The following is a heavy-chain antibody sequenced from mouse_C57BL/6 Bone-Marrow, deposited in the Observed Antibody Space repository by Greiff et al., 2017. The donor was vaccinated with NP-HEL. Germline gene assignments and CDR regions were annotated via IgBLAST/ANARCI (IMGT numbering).Heavy chain of an antibody. CDR2: INPNNGGT. CDR1: GYTFTDYY. V-gene: IGHV1-26*01. Sequence: VQLQQSGPELVKPGASVKISCKASGYTFTDYYMNWVKQSHGKSLEWIGDINPNNGGTSYNQKFKGKATLTVDKSSSTAYMELRSLTSEDSAVYYCARGGDYDGYWGQGTTLTVSS. CDR3: ARGGDYDGY. J-gene: IGHJ2*01. D-gene: IGHD2-4*01.